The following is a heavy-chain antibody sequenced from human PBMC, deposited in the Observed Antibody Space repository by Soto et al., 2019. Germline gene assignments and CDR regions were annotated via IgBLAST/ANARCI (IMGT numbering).Heavy chain of an antibody. Sequence: QVQLVQSGAEVKKPGSSVKVSCKASGDTFSTYTITWMRQAPGQGLEWMGGIIPRSATSKYAQKLQGRVRIAAASSTSTVKIEMRTLRPETTAVYYWARVVVFVVPTTINSDYYYAMDVWGQGTTVTVSS. J-gene: IGHJ6*02. D-gene: IGHD2-21*02. CDR1: GDTFSTYT. CDR3: ARVVVFVVPTTINSDYYYAMDV. CDR2: IIPRSATS. V-gene: IGHV1-69*12.